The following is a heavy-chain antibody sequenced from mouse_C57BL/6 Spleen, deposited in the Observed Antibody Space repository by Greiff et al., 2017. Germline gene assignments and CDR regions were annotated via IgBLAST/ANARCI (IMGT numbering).Heavy chain of an antibody. Sequence: QVQLQQSGAELVKPGASVKISCKASGYAFSSSWMNWVKQRPGKGLEWIGQIYPGDGDTNYNGKFKGKATLTADKSSSTAYMQLSSLTSEESAVFFCARGVLYYDYDGWFAYWGQGTLVTVSA. CDR2: IYPGDGDT. CDR1: GYAFSSSW. CDR3: ARGVLYYDYDGWFAY. J-gene: IGHJ3*01. V-gene: IGHV1-80*01. D-gene: IGHD2-4*01.